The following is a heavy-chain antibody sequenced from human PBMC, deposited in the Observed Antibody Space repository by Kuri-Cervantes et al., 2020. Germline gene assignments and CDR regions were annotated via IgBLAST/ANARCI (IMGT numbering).Heavy chain of an antibody. J-gene: IGHJ4*02. CDR3: ARYLGYSGYGYFDY. CDR2: ISWNSGSI. CDR1: GFTFDDYA. Sequence: SLKISCAASGFTFDDYAMHWVRQAPGKGQEWVSGISWNSGSIGYADSVKGRFTISRDNAKNSLYLQMNSLRAEDTAVYYCARYLGYSGYGYFDYWGQGTLVTVSS. D-gene: IGHD5-12*01. V-gene: IGHV3-9*01.